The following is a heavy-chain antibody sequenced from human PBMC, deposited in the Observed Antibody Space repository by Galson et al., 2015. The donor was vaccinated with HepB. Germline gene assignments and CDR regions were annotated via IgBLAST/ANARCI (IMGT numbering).Heavy chain of an antibody. CDR2: INPSDGST. Sequence: SVKVSCKASGYIFTNHYMNWVRQAPGQGLEWMGIINPSDGSTTYAQKFQGRVTMTRDTSTSTVYMEVSSLRSEDTAVYYCARRAERDSSSWPLFDYWGQGTLVIVSS. V-gene: IGHV1-46*01. CDR1: GYIFTNHY. J-gene: IGHJ4*02. D-gene: IGHD6-13*01. CDR3: ARRAERDSSSWPLFDY.